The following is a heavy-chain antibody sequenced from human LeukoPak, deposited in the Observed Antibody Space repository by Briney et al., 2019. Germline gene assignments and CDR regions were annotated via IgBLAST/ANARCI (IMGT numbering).Heavy chain of an antibody. Sequence: PGGSLRLSCAASGFTFDSYAMTWVRQTPGKGLEWVSYISSPGSSTFHADSVKGRFTISRDNSKNTLYLQMNSLRAEDTAVYYCAKRGIPTSAYYFDYWGQGTLITVSS. CDR2: ISSPGSST. V-gene: IGHV3-23*01. CDR3: AKRGIPTSAYYFDY. D-gene: IGHD2-2*01. J-gene: IGHJ4*02. CDR1: GFTFDSYA.